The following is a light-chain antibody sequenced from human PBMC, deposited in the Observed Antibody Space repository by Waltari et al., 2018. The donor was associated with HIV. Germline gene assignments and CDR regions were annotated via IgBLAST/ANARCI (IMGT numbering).Light chain of an antibody. CDR1: QSVSSN. V-gene: IGKV3-15*01. Sequence: EIVMTQSPATLSVSPGEGATLSCRASQSVSSNLAWYRLKPGQAPRLLIYGASTRATGIPARFSGSGSGTEFTLTISSLQSEDFAVYYCQQYGGSSFTFGPGTKVDIK. CDR3: QQYGGSSFT. CDR2: GAS. J-gene: IGKJ3*01.